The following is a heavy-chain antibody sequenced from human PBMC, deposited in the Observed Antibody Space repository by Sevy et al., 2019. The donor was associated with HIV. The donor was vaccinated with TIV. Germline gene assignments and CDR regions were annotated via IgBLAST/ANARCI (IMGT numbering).Heavy chain of an antibody. D-gene: IGHD5-18*01. CDR2: ISNSGTYI. CDR3: ARYEEDTTLVNAFDI. V-gene: IGHV3-21*01. Sequence: GGSLRLSCAASGFTFSNYIINWVRQAPGKGLEWVSSISNSGTYIYYADSVKGRFTISRDNAKNSLYLQMNSLRAEDTAVYYCARYEEDTTLVNAFDIWGQGTKVTVSS. CDR1: GFTFSNYI. J-gene: IGHJ3*02.